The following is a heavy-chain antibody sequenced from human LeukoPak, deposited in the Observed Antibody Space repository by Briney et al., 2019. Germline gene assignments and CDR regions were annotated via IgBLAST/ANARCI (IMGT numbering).Heavy chain of an antibody. J-gene: IGHJ4*02. CDR1: GFTVTNTY. CDR2: IYTGGGT. Sequence: GGSLRLSCAASGFTVTNTYMTWVRLTPGKGLESVAVIYTGGGTFYADYAKGRFTISRDSSKNTLYLQMNSLRVEDTAVYYCARGSGSWEYWGQGTLVTVSS. D-gene: IGHD1-26*01. V-gene: IGHV3-53*01. CDR3: ARGSGSWEY.